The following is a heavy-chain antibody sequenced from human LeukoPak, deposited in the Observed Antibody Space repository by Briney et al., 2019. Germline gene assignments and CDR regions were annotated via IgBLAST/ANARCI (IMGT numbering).Heavy chain of an antibody. V-gene: IGHV3-21*01. CDR1: GFTFGRYS. J-gene: IGHJ3*02. Sequence: GGSLRLSCAASGFTFGRYSMNWVRQAPGKALEWLSSTSSTSSYTYYADSVKGRFTISRDNANNSLFLQMNSLRAEDTAVYYCAKDVADIVVVVAATGIDAFDIWGQGTMVTVSS. CDR3: AKDVADIVVVVAATGIDAFDI. D-gene: IGHD2-15*01. CDR2: TSSTSSYT.